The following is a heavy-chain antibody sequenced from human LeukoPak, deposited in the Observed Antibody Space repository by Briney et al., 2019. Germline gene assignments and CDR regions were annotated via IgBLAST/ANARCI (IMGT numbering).Heavy chain of an antibody. Sequence: KPSETLSLTCTVSGYSISSGYYWGWIRQPPGKGLEWIGTIYYSGSTYYNPSLQSRVTISVDTSKNQFSLKLSSVTAADTAVYYCARRGSSSSRFNYWGQGTLVTVSS. CDR3: ARRGSSSSRFNY. J-gene: IGHJ4*02. CDR2: IYYSGST. V-gene: IGHV4-38-2*02. CDR1: GYSISSGYY. D-gene: IGHD6-6*01.